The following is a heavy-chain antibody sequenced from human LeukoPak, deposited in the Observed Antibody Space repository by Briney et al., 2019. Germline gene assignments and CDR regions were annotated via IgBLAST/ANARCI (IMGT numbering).Heavy chain of an antibody. Sequence: SETLSLTCTVSGGSISSSSYYWGWIRQPPGKGLEWIGSIYYSGSTNYNPSLKSRVTISVDTSKNQFSLKLSSVTAADTAVYYCARGGGYSSGWFLVHNWFDPWGQGTLVTVSS. CDR1: GGSISSSSYY. CDR2: IYYSGST. D-gene: IGHD6-19*01. J-gene: IGHJ5*02. V-gene: IGHV4-39*07. CDR3: ARGGGYSSGWFLVHNWFDP.